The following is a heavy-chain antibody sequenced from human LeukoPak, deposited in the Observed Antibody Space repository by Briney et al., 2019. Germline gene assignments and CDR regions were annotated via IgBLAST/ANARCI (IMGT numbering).Heavy chain of an antibody. CDR2: IKEDGSEK. D-gene: IGHD5-12*01. CDR1: GFTFSDYW. CDR3: ARDSPGYGGYSY. Sequence: GGSLRLSCAASGFTFSDYWMSWVRQAPGKGLEWVSDIKEDGSEKYYVDSVKGRFTISRDNAKNSLYLQINSLRAEDTAVYYCARDSPGYGGYSYWGQGTLVTVSS. V-gene: IGHV3-7*04. J-gene: IGHJ4*02.